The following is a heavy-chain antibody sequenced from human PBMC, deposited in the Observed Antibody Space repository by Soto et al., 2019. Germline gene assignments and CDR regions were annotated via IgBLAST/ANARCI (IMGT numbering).Heavy chain of an antibody. CDR1: GGTFSSYA. CDR2: IIPIFGTA. V-gene: IGHV1-69*12. CDR3: ASVLELHYYYGMDV. D-gene: IGHD1-7*01. Sequence: QVQLVQSGAEVKKPGSSVKVSCKASGGTFSSYAISWVQQAPGQGLEWMGGIIPIFGTANYAQKFQGRVTITADESTSTAYMELSSLRSEDTAVYYCASVLELHYYYGMDVWGQGTTVTVSS. J-gene: IGHJ6*02.